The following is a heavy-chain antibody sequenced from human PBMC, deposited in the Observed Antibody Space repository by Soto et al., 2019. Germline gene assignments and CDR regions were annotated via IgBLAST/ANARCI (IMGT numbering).Heavy chain of an antibody. CDR3: ARGPGGNIVATIRGYSSSTYYFDY. CDR1: GGSFRGYY. V-gene: IGHV4-34*01. J-gene: IGHJ4*02. D-gene: IGHD5-12*01. Sequence: SATLSLTCAVYGGSFRGYYWSWIRQPPGKGLEWIGEINHSGSTNYNPSLKSRVTISVDTSKNQFSLKLSSVTAADTAVYYCARGPGGNIVATIRGYSSSTYYFDYWGQGTLVTVS. CDR2: INHSGST.